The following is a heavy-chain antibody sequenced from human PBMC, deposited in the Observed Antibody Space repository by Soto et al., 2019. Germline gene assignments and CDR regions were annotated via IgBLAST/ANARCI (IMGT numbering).Heavy chain of an antibody. J-gene: IGHJ1*01. CDR1: GGTFSSYA. D-gene: IGHD7-27*01. CDR2: IIPIFGTA. V-gene: IGHV1-69*12. Sequence: QVQLVQSGAEVTKSGSSVKVSCKASGGTFSSYAISWVRRAPVQGLEWMGGIIPIFGTANYAQKFQGRVTITADESKSTAYMELSSLRSEDTAVYYCARDRVQLTGGEYCQHWGQGTLVTVSS. CDR3: ARDRVQLTGGEYCQH.